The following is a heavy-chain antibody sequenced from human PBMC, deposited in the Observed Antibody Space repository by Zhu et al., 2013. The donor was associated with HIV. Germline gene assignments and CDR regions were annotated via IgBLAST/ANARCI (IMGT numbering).Heavy chain of an antibody. Sequence: QVQLVQSGAELKKPGSSVKVSCQASGGTSSKYAISWVRQAPGQGLEWLGGIPPITSTSTFAQKFQGRVTITADESTSTAYMELSSLRSEDTAVYYCARVTMIRGMISFDPWGQGTLVTVSS. CDR3: ARVTMIRGMISFDP. D-gene: IGHD3-10*01. CDR1: GGTSSKYA. V-gene: IGHV1-69*12. CDR2: IPPITSTS. J-gene: IGHJ5*02.